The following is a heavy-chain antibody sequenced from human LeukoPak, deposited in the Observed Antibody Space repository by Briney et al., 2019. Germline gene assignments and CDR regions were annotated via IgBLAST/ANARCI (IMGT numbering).Heavy chain of an antibody. CDR1: GFTFSSYG. V-gene: IGHV3-33*01. Sequence: GGSLRLSCAASGFTFSSYGMHWVRQAPGKGLEWVAVIWYDGSNKYYADSVKGRFTISRDNSKNTLYLQINSLRAEDTAVYYCARALAAASHTSFDYWGQGTLVTVTS. D-gene: IGHD6-13*01. CDR3: ARALAAASHTSFDY. CDR2: IWYDGSNK. J-gene: IGHJ4*02.